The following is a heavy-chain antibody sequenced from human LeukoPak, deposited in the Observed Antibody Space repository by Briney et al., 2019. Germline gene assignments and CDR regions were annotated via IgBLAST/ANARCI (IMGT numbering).Heavy chain of an antibody. D-gene: IGHD4-17*01. CDR1: GGSISSYY. CDR2: IYHSGST. J-gene: IGHJ4*02. V-gene: IGHV4-59*12. CDR3: ARGKRYYFDY. Sequence: SETLSLTCTVSGGSISSYYWSWIRQPPGKGLEWIGYIYHSGSTYYNPSLKSRVTISVDRSKNQFSLKLSSVTAADTAVYYCARGKRYYFDYWGQGTLVTVSS.